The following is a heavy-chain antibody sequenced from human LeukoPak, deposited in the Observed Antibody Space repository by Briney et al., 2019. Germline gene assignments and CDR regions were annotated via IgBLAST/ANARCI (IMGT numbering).Heavy chain of an antibody. Sequence: GGSLGLSCAASGFTFSRYAMNLVRQAPGKGLEWVSAISGSGGSTYYADSVKGRFTISRDNSKNTLYLQMNSLRAEDTAVYYCVLRGGATDYWGQGTLVTVSS. CDR3: VLRGGATDY. J-gene: IGHJ4*02. D-gene: IGHD3-16*01. V-gene: IGHV3-23*01. CDR1: GFTFSRYA. CDR2: ISGSGGST.